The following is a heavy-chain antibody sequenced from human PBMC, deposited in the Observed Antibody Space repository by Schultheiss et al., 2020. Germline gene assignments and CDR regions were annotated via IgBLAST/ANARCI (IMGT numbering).Heavy chain of an antibody. CDR2: INPNSGGT. CDR3: ARSPIRYGSGSYYNVESYWFDP. Sequence: ASEKVSCKASGYTFTSYYMHWVRQAPGQGLEWMGWINPNSGGTNYAQKFQGWVTMTRDTSISTAYMELSRLRSDDTAVYYCARSPIRYGSGSYYNVESYWFDPWGQGTLVTVSS. V-gene: IGHV1-2*04. J-gene: IGHJ5*02. CDR1: GYTFTSYY. D-gene: IGHD3-10*01.